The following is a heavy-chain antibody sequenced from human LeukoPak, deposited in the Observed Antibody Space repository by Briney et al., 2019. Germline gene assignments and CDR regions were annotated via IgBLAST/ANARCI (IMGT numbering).Heavy chain of an antibody. J-gene: IGHJ5*02. V-gene: IGHV4-61*02. CDR1: GGSISSGSYY. CDR3: AREIPVITIFGVVTVFDP. D-gene: IGHD3-3*01. Sequence: SQTLSLTCTVSGGSISSGSYYWSWIRPPAGKGLEWIGRIYTSGSTNYNPSLKSRVTISVDTSKNQFSLKLSSVTAADTAVYYCAREIPVITIFGVVTVFDPWAREPWSPSPQ. CDR2: IYTSGST.